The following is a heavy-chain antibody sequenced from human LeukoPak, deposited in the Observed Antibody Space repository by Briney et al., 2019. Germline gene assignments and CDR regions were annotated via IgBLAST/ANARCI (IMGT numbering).Heavy chain of an antibody. CDR3: VRGTGY. J-gene: IGHJ4*02. Sequence: QPGGSLRLSCSASGFTFSTYVMHWVRQAPGKGLEYVSAISSNGDNTYSADSVKGRFTISRDNSKDTLYLQMSSRRADDTAVYYCVRGTGYWGQGTLVTVSS. V-gene: IGHV3-64D*06. CDR1: GFTFSTYV. CDR2: ISSNGDNT.